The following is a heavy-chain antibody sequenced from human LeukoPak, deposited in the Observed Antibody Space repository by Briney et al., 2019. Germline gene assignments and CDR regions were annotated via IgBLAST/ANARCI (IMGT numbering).Heavy chain of an antibody. J-gene: IGHJ5*02. CDR3: ARDKHGSGRNWFDP. V-gene: IGHV3-33*01. CDR1: GFTFSSYG. Sequence: GGSLRLSCAASGFTFSSYGMHWVRQAPGKGLEWVAVIWYDGSNKYYADSVKGRFTISRDNSKNTLYLQMNSLRAEDTAVYYCARDKHGSGRNWFDPWGQGTLVTVYS. CDR2: IWYDGSNK. D-gene: IGHD3-10*01.